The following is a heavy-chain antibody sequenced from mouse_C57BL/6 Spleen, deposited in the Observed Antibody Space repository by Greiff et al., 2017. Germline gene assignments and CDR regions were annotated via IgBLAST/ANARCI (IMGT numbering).Heavy chain of an antibody. J-gene: IGHJ3*01. CDR1: GYTFTDYE. V-gene: IGHV1-15*01. Sequence: VQLQESGAELVRPGASVTLSCKASGYTFTDYEMHWVKQTPVHGLEWIGAIDPETGGTAYNQKFKGKAILTADKSSSTAYMELRSLTSEDSAVYYCTRCPLDSSGYAYWGQGTLVTVSA. D-gene: IGHD3-2*02. CDR3: TRCPLDSSGYAY. CDR2: IDPETGGT.